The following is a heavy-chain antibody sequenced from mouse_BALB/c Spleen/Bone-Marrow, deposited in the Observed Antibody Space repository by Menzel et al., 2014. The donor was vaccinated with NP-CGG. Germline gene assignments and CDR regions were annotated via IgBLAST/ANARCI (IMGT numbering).Heavy chain of an antibody. V-gene: IGHV2-9*02. CDR3: ARKDFGSRGRYFDV. CDR1: GLSLTSYG. CDR2: IWAGGST. J-gene: IGHJ1*01. D-gene: IGHD1-1*01. Sequence: QEVESGPGLVAPSQSLSITCTVSGLSLTSYGVHWVRQPPGKGLEWLGLIWAGGSTNYNSALMSRLSISKDNSKSKVFLKMNSQQTDDTAMYYCARKDFGSRGRYFDVWGAGTTVTVSS.